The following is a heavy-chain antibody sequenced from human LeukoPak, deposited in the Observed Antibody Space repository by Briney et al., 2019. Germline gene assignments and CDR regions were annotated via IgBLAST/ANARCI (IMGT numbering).Heavy chain of an antibody. D-gene: IGHD1-26*01. CDR3: AREVGATTFDY. Sequence: SETLSLTCTVSGGSISSGSYYWSWIRQPAGKGLEWIGRIYTSGSTNYNPSLKSRVTITVDTSKNQFSLKLSSVTAADTAVYYCAREVGATTFDYWGQGTLVTVSS. CDR2: IYTSGST. CDR1: GGSISSGSYY. J-gene: IGHJ4*02. V-gene: IGHV4-61*02.